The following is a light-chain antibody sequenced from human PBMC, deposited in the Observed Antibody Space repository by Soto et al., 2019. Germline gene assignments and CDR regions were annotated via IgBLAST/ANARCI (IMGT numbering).Light chain of an antibody. CDR1: QSVSSSY. J-gene: IGKJ1*01. V-gene: IGKV3-20*01. Sequence: VLSQSPGTLTLSTGERATLSCRASQSVSSSYLAWYQQKPGQAPRLLIFGASSRATGIPDRFSGSGSGTDFTLTISSLQSEDFAVYYCQEYNNWPRTSGQGTMV. CDR3: QEYNNWPRT. CDR2: GAS.